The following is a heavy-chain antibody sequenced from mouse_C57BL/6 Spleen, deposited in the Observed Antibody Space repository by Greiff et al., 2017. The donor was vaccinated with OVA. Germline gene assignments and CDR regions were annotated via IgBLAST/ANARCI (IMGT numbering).Heavy chain of an antibody. CDR1: GYTFTSYW. CDR2: IYPGSGST. CDR3: ARRGVLRSYFDY. J-gene: IGHJ2*01. V-gene: IGHV1-55*01. Sequence: QVQLQQSGAELVKPGASVKMSCKASGYTFTSYWITWVKQRPGQGLEWIGDIYPGSGSTNYNEKFKSKATLTVDTSSSTAYMQLSSLTSEDSAVYYCARRGVLRSYFDYWGQGTTLTVSS. D-gene: IGHD1-1*01.